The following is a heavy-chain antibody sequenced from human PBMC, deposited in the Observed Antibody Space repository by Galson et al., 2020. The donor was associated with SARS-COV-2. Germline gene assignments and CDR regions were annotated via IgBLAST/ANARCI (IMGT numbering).Heavy chain of an antibody. J-gene: IGHJ4*02. CDR2: IRGSGGST. V-gene: IGHV3-23*01. CDR3: AKDSGAGYDY. D-gene: IGHD1-26*01. Sequence: TGGSLRLSCAASGFTFSNYAMSWVRQAPGKGLEWVSAIRGSGGSTYYADSVKGRSTISSDNSKNTLYLQMNSLRAEDTAVYYCAKDSGAGYDYWGQGTLVTVSS. CDR1: GFTFSNYA.